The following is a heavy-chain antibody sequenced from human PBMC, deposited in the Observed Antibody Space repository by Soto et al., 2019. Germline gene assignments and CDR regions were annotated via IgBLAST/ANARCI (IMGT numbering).Heavy chain of an antibody. D-gene: IGHD6-6*01. CDR3: ARLTSSSSYVVTGY. Sequence: ASVKVSCKVSGYTFTGYYMHWVRQAPGQGLEWMGWINPNSGGTNYAQKFQGRVTMTRDTSISTAYMELSRLRSDDTAVYYCARLTSSSSYVVTGYWGHGTLVTVSS. V-gene: IGHV1-2*02. CDR2: INPNSGGT. CDR1: GYTFTGYY. J-gene: IGHJ4*01.